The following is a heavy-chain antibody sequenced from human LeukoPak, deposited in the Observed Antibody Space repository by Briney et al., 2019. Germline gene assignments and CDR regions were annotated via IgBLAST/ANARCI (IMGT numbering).Heavy chain of an antibody. CDR2: LNGDGSST. V-gene: IGHV3-74*01. CDR1: GFSFSSYR. J-gene: IGHJ3*02. D-gene: IGHD1-7*01. CDR3: ARERWNSEAFDI. Sequence: GGSLRLSCAASGFSFSSYRMHWVHQAPGKGLVWVSRLNGDGSSTSYLDSVRGRLTISRDNTKNTLYLHMNSLRAEDTGVYYCARERWNSEAFDIWGQGTVVTVSS.